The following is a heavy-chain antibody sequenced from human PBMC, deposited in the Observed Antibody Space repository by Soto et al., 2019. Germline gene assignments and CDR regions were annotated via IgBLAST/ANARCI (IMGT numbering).Heavy chain of an antibody. CDR3: ARQIYDSSGYYYAY. D-gene: IGHD3-22*01. CDR2: IYSLGNT. CDR1: GGSISSISYY. V-gene: IGHV4-39*01. Sequence: QMQLQESGPGLVKPSETLSLTCTVSGGSISSISYYWGWIRQPPGQGLEWLGTIYSLGNTYYNPSLKSRVTISVDKYKSQLFLKLSSVTAPDTAVYYCARQIYDSSGYYYAYWGQGTLVTVSS. J-gene: IGHJ4*02.